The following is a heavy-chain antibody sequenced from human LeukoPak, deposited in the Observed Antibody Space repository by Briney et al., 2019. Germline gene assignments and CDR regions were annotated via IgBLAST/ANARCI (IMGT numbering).Heavy chain of an antibody. Sequence: SETLSLTCAVYGGSFSGYYWSWIRQPPGKGLEWIGEINHSGSTNYNPSLKSRVTISVDTSKNQFSLKLSSVTAADTAVYYCARRRRITMVRGVTEIDYWGQGTLVTVSS. J-gene: IGHJ4*02. D-gene: IGHD3-10*01. CDR1: GGSFSGYY. CDR2: INHSGST. V-gene: IGHV4-34*01. CDR3: ARRRRITMVRGVTEIDY.